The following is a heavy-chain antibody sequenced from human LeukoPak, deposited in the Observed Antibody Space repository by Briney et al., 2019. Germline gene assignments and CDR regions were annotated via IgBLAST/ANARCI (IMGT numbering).Heavy chain of an antibody. Sequence: ASVKVSCKASGYTFTTYDINWVRQATGQGLEWMGWMNPNSGNTGYAQKFQGRVTMTRNTSISTVYMELSSLRSEDTAVYYCARGPNKSDGGNSGSAWFDPWARGPWSPSPQ. CDR2: MNPNSGNT. CDR1: GYTFTTYD. D-gene: IGHD4-23*01. V-gene: IGHV1-8*01. J-gene: IGHJ5*02. CDR3: ARGPNKSDGGNSGSAWFDP.